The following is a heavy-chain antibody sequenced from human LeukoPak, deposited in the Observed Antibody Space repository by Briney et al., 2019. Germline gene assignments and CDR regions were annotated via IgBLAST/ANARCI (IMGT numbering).Heavy chain of an antibody. D-gene: IGHD6-19*01. J-gene: IGHJ5*02. Sequence: EASVKVSCKASGYTFTSYYMHWVRQAPGQGLEWMGIINPSGGSTSYAQKFQGRVTITRNTSINTAYMELSSLTSEDTAVYYCARMTVSGRDNWFDPWGQGTLVTVSS. CDR3: ARMTVSGRDNWFDP. CDR1: GYTFTSYY. V-gene: IGHV1-46*01. CDR2: INPSGGST.